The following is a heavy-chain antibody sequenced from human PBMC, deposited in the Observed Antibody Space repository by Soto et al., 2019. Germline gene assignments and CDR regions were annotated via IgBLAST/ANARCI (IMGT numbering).Heavy chain of an antibody. CDR3: ARDGSEITFHRV. CDR1: GFTFISYW. CDR2: IKQDGSEK. J-gene: IGHJ4*02. V-gene: IGHV3-7*03. Sequence: GGSLRLSCAASGFTFISYWMSWVRQAPGKGLEWVANIKQDGSEKYYVDSVKGRFTISRDNAKNSLYLQMNSLRAEDTAVYYCARDGSEITFHRVWGQGTLVTVSS. D-gene: IGHD2-21*01.